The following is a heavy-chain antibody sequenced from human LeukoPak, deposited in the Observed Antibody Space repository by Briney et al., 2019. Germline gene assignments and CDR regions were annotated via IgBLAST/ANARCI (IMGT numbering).Heavy chain of an antibody. CDR2: IPSDGSNN. CDR1: GFTFSDSG. J-gene: IGHJ6*03. D-gene: IGHD3-22*01. V-gene: IGHV3-30*02. Sequence: GGSLRLSCAASGFTFSDSGMHWVRQAPGKGLEWVAFIPSDGSNNYYADSVKGRFTISRDNSKNTLYLQMNSLRVDDTAVYYCAKGTPPYDSSGYYYFYYYYMDVWGKGTTVTVSS. CDR3: AKGTPPYDSSGYYYFYYYYMDV.